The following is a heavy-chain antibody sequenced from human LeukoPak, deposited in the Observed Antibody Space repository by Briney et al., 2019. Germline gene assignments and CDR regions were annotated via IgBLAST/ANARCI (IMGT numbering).Heavy chain of an antibody. V-gene: IGHV3-15*01. J-gene: IGHJ3*02. CDR3: TTGLAAAGDHDAFDI. CDR1: GFTFSNAW. CDR2: IKSKTDGGTT. D-gene: IGHD6-13*01. Sequence: GRSLRLSCAASGFTFSNAWMSWVRQAPGKWLECVARIKSKTDGGTTDYAAPVKGRFTIARDDSKNTLYLRMNSLKTEDTAVYYCTTGLAAAGDHDAFDIWGQGTMATVSS.